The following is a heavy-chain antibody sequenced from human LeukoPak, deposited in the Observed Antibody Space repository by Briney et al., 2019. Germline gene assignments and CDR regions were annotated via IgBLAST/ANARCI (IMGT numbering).Heavy chain of an antibody. CDR3: AKDPPIRFGGSYYYYGMDV. D-gene: IGHD3-10*01. CDR2: ISGSGGST. CDR1: GFTFSSYA. Sequence: GGSLRLSCTASGFTFSSYAMSWVRQAPGKGPEWVSAISGSGGSTYYADSVKGRFTISRDNSKNTLYLQMNSLRAEDTAVCYCAKDPPIRFGGSYYYYGMDVWGQGTTVTVSS. V-gene: IGHV3-23*01. J-gene: IGHJ6*02.